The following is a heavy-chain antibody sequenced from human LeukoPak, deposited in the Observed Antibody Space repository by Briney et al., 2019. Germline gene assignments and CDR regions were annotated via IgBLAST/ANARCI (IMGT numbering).Heavy chain of an antibody. V-gene: IGHV4-39*01. CDR1: DGSISSSSYY. CDR2: IYYSGST. CDR3: ANYCSSSSCHIRRAFHI. D-gene: IGHD2-2*02. J-gene: IGHJ3*02. Sequence: PSETLSLTCTVSDGSISSSSYYWGWIRQPPGKGLEWIGTIYYSGSTYYSPSLKSRVAISVDTSKNQFSLKLSSVTAADTAVYYCANYCSSSSCHIRRAFHIWGQGTMVTVSS.